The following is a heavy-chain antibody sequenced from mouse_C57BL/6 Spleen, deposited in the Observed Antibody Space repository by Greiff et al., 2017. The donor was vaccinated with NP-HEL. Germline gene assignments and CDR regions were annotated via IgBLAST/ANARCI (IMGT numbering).Heavy chain of an antibody. Sequence: VQLKQSGPELVKPGASVKIPCKASGYTFTDYNMDWVKQSHGKSLEWIGDINPNTGGTIYNQKFKGKATLTVDKSSSTAYMELRSLTSEDTAVYYCARYDWDVRYFDVWGTGTTVTVSS. CDR3: ARYDWDVRYFDV. V-gene: IGHV1-18*01. D-gene: IGHD4-1*01. J-gene: IGHJ1*03. CDR1: GYTFTDYN. CDR2: INPNTGGT.